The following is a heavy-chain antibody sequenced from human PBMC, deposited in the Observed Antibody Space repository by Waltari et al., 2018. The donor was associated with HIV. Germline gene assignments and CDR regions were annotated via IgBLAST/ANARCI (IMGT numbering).Heavy chain of an antibody. CDR2: IYYRGTT. J-gene: IGHJ4*02. V-gene: IGHV4-39*01. CDR3: ARHGTTANFAF. D-gene: IGHD4-17*01. Sequence: QVQLQESGPGLVKPSETLSLTCSVSGDSIDGSVFHWGGIRQSPWKGLEWIGSIYYRGTTVFHPSLKSRVTISVDASKNRFSLNLSSVTAADTAVYYCARHGTTANFAFWGQGTLVTVSS. CDR1: GDSIDGSVFH.